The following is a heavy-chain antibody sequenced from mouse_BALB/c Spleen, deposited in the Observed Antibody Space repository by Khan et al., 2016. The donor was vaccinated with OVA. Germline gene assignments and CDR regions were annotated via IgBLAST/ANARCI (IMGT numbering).Heavy chain of an antibody. V-gene: IGHV1-4*01. CDR1: GYTFTTYT. CDR3: AREGAYYRSDGWFSY. Sequence: QVQLQQSGAELARPGASVKMSCKASGYTFTTYTMHWVKQRPGQGLEWIGYINPSNGYPNYNQKFKDKSTLTEAKSSSTAYMQLSSLPSDYSAVYYGAREGAYYRSDGWFSYWGQGTLVTVSA. J-gene: IGHJ3*01. D-gene: IGHD2-14*01. CDR2: INPSNGYP.